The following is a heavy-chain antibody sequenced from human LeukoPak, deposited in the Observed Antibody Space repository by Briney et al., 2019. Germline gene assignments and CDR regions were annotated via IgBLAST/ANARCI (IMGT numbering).Heavy chain of an antibody. CDR1: GYTFTSYG. CDR2: ISAYNGNT. D-gene: IGHD3-10*01. V-gene: IGHV1-18*04. Sequence: ASVKVSCKASGYTFTSYGISWVRQAPGQGLEWMGWISAYNGNTNYAQKLQGRVTMTTDTSTSTAYMELRSLRSDDTAVYYCAFMVRGAHKQYYFDYWGQGTLVTASS. J-gene: IGHJ4*02. CDR3: AFMVRGAHKQYYFDY.